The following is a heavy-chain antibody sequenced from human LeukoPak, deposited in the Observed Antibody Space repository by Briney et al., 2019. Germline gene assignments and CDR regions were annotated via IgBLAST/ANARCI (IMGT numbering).Heavy chain of an antibody. V-gene: IGHV3-48*03. CDR3: ATSSYGPLAFDI. J-gene: IGHJ3*02. CDR1: GFTFSSYE. CDR2: ISSSGSTI. D-gene: IGHD4-17*01. Sequence: GGSLRLSCAASGFTFSSYEMNWVRQAPGKGLEWVSYISSSGSTIYYADSVKGRFTISRDNAKNSLYLQMNSLRAEDTAVYYCATSSYGPLAFDIWGQGTMVTVPS.